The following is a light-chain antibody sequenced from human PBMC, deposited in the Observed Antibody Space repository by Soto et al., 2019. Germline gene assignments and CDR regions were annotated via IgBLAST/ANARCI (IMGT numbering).Light chain of an antibody. CDR3: QQSYNIPRT. Sequence: DIQMTQSPSSLSASVGDRVTIICRASQSISTYLNWYQQKPGRAPKLLIYAAGLQSGVPSRFSGSGSETDFTLTISNLQPEDFATYYCQQSYNIPRTFGQGTKVEI. CDR2: AA. J-gene: IGKJ1*01. CDR1: QSISTY. V-gene: IGKV1-39*01.